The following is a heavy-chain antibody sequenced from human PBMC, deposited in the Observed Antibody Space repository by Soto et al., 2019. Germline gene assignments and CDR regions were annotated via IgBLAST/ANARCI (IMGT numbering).Heavy chain of an antibody. V-gene: IGHV3-11*01. CDR3: ARYSSSSGAYYYGMDV. J-gene: IGHJ6*02. Sequence: VELLESGGGLVQPGGSLRLSCAASGFTFSDHYMTWIRQAPGKGLEWLSYISSSGSTIYYADSVKGRFTISRDNAKNSLYLQMNSLRAEDTAVYYCARYSSSSGAYYYGMDVWGQGTTVTVSS. D-gene: IGHD6-6*01. CDR2: ISSSGSTI. CDR1: GFTFSDHY.